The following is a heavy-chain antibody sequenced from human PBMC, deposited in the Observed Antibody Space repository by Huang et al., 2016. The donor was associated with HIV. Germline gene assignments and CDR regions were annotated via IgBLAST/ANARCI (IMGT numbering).Heavy chain of an antibody. V-gene: IGHV4-61*01. J-gene: IGHJ4*02. D-gene: IGHD3-10*01. Sequence: QVQLQESGPGLVKPSETLSLTCTVSGGSVSSGSYYWCWIRQPPGKGLEWIGYIYYSGSTNYNPSLKSRVTISVDTSKNQFSRKLSSVTAADTAVYYCARGTGSGSFDYWGQGTLVTVSS. CDR1: GGSVSSGSYY. CDR2: IYYSGST. CDR3: ARGTGSGSFDY.